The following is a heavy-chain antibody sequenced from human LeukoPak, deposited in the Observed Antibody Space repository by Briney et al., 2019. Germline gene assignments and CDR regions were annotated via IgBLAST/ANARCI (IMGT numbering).Heavy chain of an antibody. CDR2: IRSNGATA. CDR3: ARGQEFDDGVFDS. V-gene: IGHV3-23*01. CDR1: GFTFSDSY. Sequence: GGSLRLSCAASGFTFSDSYMSWIRQAPGKGLEWVSTIRSNGATAYNADSVKGRFTISRDNSKNTVYLQMNSLRVEDTAIYYCARGQEFDDGVFDSWGQGTLVTVSS. D-gene: IGHD1-1*01. J-gene: IGHJ4*02.